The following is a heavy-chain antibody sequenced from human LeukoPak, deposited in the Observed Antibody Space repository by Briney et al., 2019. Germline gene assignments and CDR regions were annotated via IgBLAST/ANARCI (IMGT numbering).Heavy chain of an antibody. J-gene: IGHJ4*02. V-gene: IGHV4-34*01. Sequence: SETLSLTCAVYGGSFSGYYWSWIRQPPGKGLEWIGEINHSGSTNYNPSLKSRVTISVDTSKNQFSLKLSSVTAADTAVYYCARANGYDILTGYYTSSTDDWGQGTLVTVSS. CDR1: GGSFSGYY. D-gene: IGHD3-9*01. CDR2: INHSGST. CDR3: ARANGYDILTGYYTSSTDD.